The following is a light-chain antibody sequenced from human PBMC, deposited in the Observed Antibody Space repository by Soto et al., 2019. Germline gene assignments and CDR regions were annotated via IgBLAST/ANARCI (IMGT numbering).Light chain of an antibody. CDR3: QQFVNSPT. Sequence: IVLTQSPGTLSLSPGESAALSCRASQSVDNYLAWYQQRPGQAPRLLLYASSRRAPGIPDRSSGSGSGTDFTLTISRLEPEDFAIYYCQQFVNSPTFGQGTKLEIK. J-gene: IGKJ2*01. CDR1: QSVDNY. CDR2: ASS. V-gene: IGKV3-20*01.